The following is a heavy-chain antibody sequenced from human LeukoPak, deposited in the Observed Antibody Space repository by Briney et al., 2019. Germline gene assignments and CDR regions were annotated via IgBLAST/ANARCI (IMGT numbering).Heavy chain of an antibody. J-gene: IGHJ4*02. CDR3: ARLKIHCTGGVCLSPIDY. D-gene: IGHD2-8*02. Sequence: GGSLTLSCAASGFTFSTYSMNWVRQAPGKGLEWVSSISSSTSSKYYADSVKGRFTISRDNAKNSLYLQMNSLRAEDTAVYYCARLKIHCTGGVCLSPIDYWGQGTLVTVSS. V-gene: IGHV3-21*01. CDR1: GFTFSTYS. CDR2: ISSSTSSK.